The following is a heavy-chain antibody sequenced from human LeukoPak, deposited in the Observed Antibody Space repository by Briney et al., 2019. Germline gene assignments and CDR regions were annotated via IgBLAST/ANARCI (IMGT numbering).Heavy chain of an antibody. CDR2: ISTSGGST. J-gene: IGHJ4*02. V-gene: IGHV3-23*01. Sequence: GGSLRLSCAASGFTFSSYAMSWVRQAPGKGLEWVSAISTSGGSTYYADSVKGRFTISRDNAKNTLYLQINSLRAEDTAVYYCATSPLIRLDWGQGTLVTVSS. CDR3: ATSPLIRLD. CDR1: GFTFSSYA. D-gene: IGHD3-16*01.